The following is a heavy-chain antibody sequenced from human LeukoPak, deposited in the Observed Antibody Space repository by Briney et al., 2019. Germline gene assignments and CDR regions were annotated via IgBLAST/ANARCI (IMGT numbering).Heavy chain of an antibody. J-gene: IGHJ3*02. CDR1: VFTFSRYA. D-gene: IGHD1-26*01. CDR2: ISGSGGST. Sequence: GGSLRLSCAASVFTFSRYAMSWVRQAPGKGLEWVSAISGSGGSTYYADSVKGRFTISKDNSKNTLYLQMNILRARAPAVFYCAKVKGASLGDAFYIWGQRTMGTVSS. V-gene: IGHV3-23*01. CDR3: AKVKGASLGDAFYI.